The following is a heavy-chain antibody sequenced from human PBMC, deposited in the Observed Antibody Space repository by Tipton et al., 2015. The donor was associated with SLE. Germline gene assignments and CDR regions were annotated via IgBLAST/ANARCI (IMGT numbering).Heavy chain of an antibody. J-gene: IGHJ4*02. Sequence: TLSLTCAVYGGSFSGYYWTWIRQPPGKGLEWIGEINHSGSTNYNPTLKSRVTISVDTSKNQFSLKLSSVTAADTAVYYCAGGPEQWLVNPHYFDYWGQGTLVTVSS. V-gene: IGHV4-34*01. D-gene: IGHD6-19*01. CDR1: GGSFSGYY. CDR3: AGGPEQWLVNPHYFDY. CDR2: INHSGST.